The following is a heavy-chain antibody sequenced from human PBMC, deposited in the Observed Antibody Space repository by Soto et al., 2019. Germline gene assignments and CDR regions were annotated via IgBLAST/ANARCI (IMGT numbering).Heavy chain of an antibody. V-gene: IGHV1-3*01. CDR2: INAGYGNT. Sequence: SXKVSFKASGYTXSSYAMDLVRQAPGQRLEWMGWINAGYGNTKSSQKFQDRVTISRDTSASTAYMELTSLRSEDTAVYYCARDTGDGTFDFWGQGTLATVS. CDR3: ARDTGDGTFDF. D-gene: IGHD7-27*01. J-gene: IGHJ4*02. CDR1: GYTXSSYA.